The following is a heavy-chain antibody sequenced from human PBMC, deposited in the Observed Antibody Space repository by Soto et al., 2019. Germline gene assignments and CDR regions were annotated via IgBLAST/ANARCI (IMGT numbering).Heavy chain of an antibody. D-gene: IGHD4-4*01. Sequence: PGGSLRLSCAASGFTFSSYGMHWVRQAPGKGLEWVAVISYDGGNKYYADSVKGRFTISRDNSKNTLYLQMNSLRAEDTAVYYCAKDRGTVTRYFDYWGQGTLVTVSS. CDR2: ISYDGGNK. CDR1: GFTFSSYG. V-gene: IGHV3-30*18. CDR3: AKDRGTVTRYFDY. J-gene: IGHJ4*02.